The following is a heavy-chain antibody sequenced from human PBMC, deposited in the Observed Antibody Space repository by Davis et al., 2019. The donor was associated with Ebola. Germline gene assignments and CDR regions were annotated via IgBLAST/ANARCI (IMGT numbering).Heavy chain of an antibody. CDR2: IYYSGST. V-gene: IGHV4-59*01. CDR1: GGSISNYY. CDR3: ARVVQYYYDSSGYSTPYYFDY. D-gene: IGHD3-22*01. J-gene: IGHJ4*02. Sequence: SETLSLTCSVSGGSISNYYWSWIRQPPGKGLEWIGYIYYSGSTNYNPSLKSRVTISVDTSKNQFSLKLSSVTAADTAVYYCARVVQYYYDSSGYSTPYYFDYWGQGTLVTVSS.